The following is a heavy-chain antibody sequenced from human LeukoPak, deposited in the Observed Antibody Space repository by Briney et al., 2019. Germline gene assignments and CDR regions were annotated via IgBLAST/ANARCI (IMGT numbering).Heavy chain of an antibody. CDR1: GFSFCSYG. J-gene: IGHJ4*02. D-gene: IGHD3-10*01. CDR2: LRYDGSNK. Sequence: GGSLRLSCAASGFSFCSYGMHWGRQAPGKGLEWGTFLRYDGSNKYYADSVKGRFTISRDNSKNTLYLQMNSLRAEDTAVYYCAKDRGTEEGSGSLDYWGQGTLVTVSS. V-gene: IGHV3-30*02. CDR3: AKDRGTEEGSGSLDY.